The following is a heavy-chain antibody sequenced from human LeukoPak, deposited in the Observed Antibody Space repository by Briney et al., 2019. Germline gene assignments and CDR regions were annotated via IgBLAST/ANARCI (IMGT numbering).Heavy chain of an antibody. CDR1: GYSFTSYW. D-gene: IGHD2-15*01. CDR3: ARQASYCSGGSCYPTQPKDY. J-gene: IGHJ4*02. CDR2: IYPGDSET. Sequence: GESLKISCKGSGYSFTSYWIGWVRQMPGKGLEWMGIIYPGDSETRYSPSFQGQVTISADKSISTAYLQWSSLKASDTAMYYCARQASYCSGGSCYPTQPKDYWGQGTLVTVSS. V-gene: IGHV5-51*01.